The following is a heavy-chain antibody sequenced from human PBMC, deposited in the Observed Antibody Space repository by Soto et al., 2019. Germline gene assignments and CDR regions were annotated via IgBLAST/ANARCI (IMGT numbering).Heavy chain of an antibody. D-gene: IGHD2-15*01. CDR1: GYTFTAYY. CDR3: ARDRNRVVSELNWFDP. V-gene: IGHV1-2*04. CDR2: INPNSGDT. Sequence: QVQLVQSGAEVKKPGASVKVSCKASGYTFTAYYMHWVRQAPGQGLEWMGWINPNSGDTKYAQKCQGWVTMTRDTSVNTAYMELSRLRPDDTAVYYCARDRNRVVSELNWFDPWGQGTLVTVSS. J-gene: IGHJ5*02.